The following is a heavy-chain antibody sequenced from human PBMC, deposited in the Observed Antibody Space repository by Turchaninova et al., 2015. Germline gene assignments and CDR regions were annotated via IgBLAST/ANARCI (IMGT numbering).Heavy chain of an antibody. V-gene: IGHV4-38-2*01. Sequence: QVQLQESXXGLVXPSETXSLTCAVSGCSISSWYYCCWHRQPPGKGLEWIGSIYHSGSTYYNPSLKSRFTISVDTSKNQFSLKLSSVTAADTAVYYCARRSGHYFDYWGQGTLVTVSS. D-gene: IGHD2-15*01. CDR2: IYHSGST. J-gene: IGHJ4*02. CDR3: ARRSGHYFDY. CDR1: GCSISSWYY.